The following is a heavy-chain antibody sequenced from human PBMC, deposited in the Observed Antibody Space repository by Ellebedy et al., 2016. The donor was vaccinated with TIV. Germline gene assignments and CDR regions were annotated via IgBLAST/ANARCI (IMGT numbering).Heavy chain of an antibody. J-gene: IGHJ4*02. V-gene: IGHV4-39*07. D-gene: IGHD3-10*01. Sequence: MPGGSLRLSCTVSGDSIDTSTYYWGWIRQPPGKGLEWIGSFYYGGSAYYNPSLKSRVTMSLDTSKSQVSLKLSSVTAADTAVYYCARFFESGSTGDYWGQGTLVTVSS. CDR3: ARFFESGSTGDY. CDR2: FYYGGSA. CDR1: GDSIDTSTYY.